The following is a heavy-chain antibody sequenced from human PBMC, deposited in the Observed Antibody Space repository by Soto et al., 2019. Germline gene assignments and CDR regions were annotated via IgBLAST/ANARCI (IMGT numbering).Heavy chain of an antibody. D-gene: IGHD6-13*01. J-gene: IGHJ4*02. CDR2: KYDTGST. V-gene: IGHV4-59*01. CDR3: ARGWSSSWPY. Sequence: PSETLSLTCTVSSGSISSYFWSWIRQAPGKGLEWIAFKYDTGSTHYNPSLKGRVSISVDASKNQISLTVNSVTAADTAVYYCARGWSSSWPYWGQGILVTVSS. CDR1: SGSISSYF.